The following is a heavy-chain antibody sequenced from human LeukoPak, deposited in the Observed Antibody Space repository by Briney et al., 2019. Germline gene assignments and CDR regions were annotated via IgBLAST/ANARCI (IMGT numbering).Heavy chain of an antibody. CDR2: ISPSGGIR. Sequence: GGSLRLSCAASGFTFSNHGMNWVRQAPGKGLEWVSGISPSGGIRYYADSVKGRFTISRDNAKNSLYLQMNSLRAEDTAVYYCARSRPLGYFDYWGQGTLVTVSS. V-gene: IGHV3-48*01. CDR3: ARSRPLGYFDY. CDR1: GFTFSNHG. J-gene: IGHJ4*02. D-gene: IGHD3-16*01.